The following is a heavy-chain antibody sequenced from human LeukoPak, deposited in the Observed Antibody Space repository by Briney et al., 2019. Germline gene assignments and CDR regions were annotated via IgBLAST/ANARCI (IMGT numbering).Heavy chain of an antibody. CDR1: GVSFSGYY. CDR3: ARSRPTGSWHGAFVDY. CDR2: INHSGST. D-gene: IGHD6-13*01. Sequence: PSETLSLTCAVYGVSFSGYYWSWIRQPPGKGLEWIGEINHSGSTNYNPSLKSRVTISVDTSKNQFSLKLSSVTAADTAVYYCARSRPTGSWHGAFVDYWGQGTLVTVSS. V-gene: IGHV4-34*01. J-gene: IGHJ4*02.